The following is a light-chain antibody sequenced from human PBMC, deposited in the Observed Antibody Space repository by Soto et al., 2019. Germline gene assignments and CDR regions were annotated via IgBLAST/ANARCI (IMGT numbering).Light chain of an antibody. Sequence: QSVLTQPASVSGSPGQSNTISCTGSISDIGTYNLVSWLQQHPGKAPKLMIYEASKRPSGVSNRFSGSKSGNTASLTISGLQAEDEADYYCCSYASSNTLVVGGGTKVTVL. J-gene: IGLJ2*01. CDR1: ISDIGTYNL. CDR2: EAS. V-gene: IGLV2-23*01. CDR3: CSYASSNTLV.